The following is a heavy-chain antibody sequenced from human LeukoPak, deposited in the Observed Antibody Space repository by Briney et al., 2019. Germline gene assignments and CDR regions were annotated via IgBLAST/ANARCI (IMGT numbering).Heavy chain of an antibody. CDR3: ARDVGDGEYFFDF. J-gene: IGHJ4*02. D-gene: IGHD3-10*01. CDR2: ISSSGGTI. CDR1: GFIFSHYH. V-gene: IGHV3-48*03. Sequence: SGGSLRLSCAGSGFIFSHYHMNWVRQAPGKGLEWLSYISSSGGTIYYADSVRGRFTISRDNAKNSLSLQMNSLRAEDTAVYYCARDVGDGEYFFDFWGQGTLVSVST.